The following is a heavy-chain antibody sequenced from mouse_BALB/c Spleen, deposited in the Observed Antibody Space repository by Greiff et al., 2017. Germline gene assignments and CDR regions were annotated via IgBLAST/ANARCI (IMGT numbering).Heavy chain of an antibody. CDR3: TTAYYRYVDY. CDR2: INPSNGGT. J-gene: IGHJ4*01. CDR1: GYTFTSYY. Sequence: QVQLQQPGAELVKPGASVKLSCKASGYTFTSYYMYWVKQRPGQGLEWIGEINPSNGGTNFNEKFKSKATLTVDKSSSTAYMQLSSLTSEDSAVYYCTTAYYRYVDYWGQGTSVTVSS. D-gene: IGHD2-14*01. V-gene: IGHV1S81*02.